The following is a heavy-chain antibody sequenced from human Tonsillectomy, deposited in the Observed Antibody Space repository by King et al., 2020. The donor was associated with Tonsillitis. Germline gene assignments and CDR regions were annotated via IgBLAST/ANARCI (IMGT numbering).Heavy chain of an antibody. CDR3: ARDKSYYDSSGYYSD. Sequence: QLVQSGGGVVQPGRSLRLSCAASGFSFSSYAMHWVRQAPGKGLEWVAVISYDGSDKYYADSVRGRFTISRDNSKNTLYLQMNSLRAEDTAVYYCARDKSYYDSSGYYSDWGQGTMVTVSS. J-gene: IGHJ3*01. V-gene: IGHV3-30-3*01. CDR1: GFSFSSYA. CDR2: ISYDGSDK. D-gene: IGHD3-22*01.